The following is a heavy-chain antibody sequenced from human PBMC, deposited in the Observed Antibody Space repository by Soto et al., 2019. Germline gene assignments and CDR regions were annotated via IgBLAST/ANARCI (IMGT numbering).Heavy chain of an antibody. CDR2: ISYSGTA. Sequence: SETLSLTCTVSGGSINNNYYYWGWVRQPPGKGLEWIGSISYSGTAYHNPSLKSRVTLSIDTSRNQFSLKLASVTAADTAVYYCARYCIAVQAFDIWGQGTMVTVSS. J-gene: IGHJ3*02. CDR3: ARYCIAVQAFDI. V-gene: IGHV4-39*01. D-gene: IGHD6-19*01. CDR1: GGSINNNYYY.